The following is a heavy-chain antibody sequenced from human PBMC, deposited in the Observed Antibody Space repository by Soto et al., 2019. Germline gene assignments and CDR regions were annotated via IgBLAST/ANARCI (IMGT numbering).Heavy chain of an antibody. V-gene: IGHV1-69*02. CDR2: IIPILGIA. CDR3: ARGYGDSSGGLFGY. Sequence: QVQLVQSGAEVKKPGSSVKVSCKASGGTFSSYTISWVRQAPGQGLEWMGRIIPILGIANYAQKFQGRVTITADKATSTAYKELSSLRSEDTAVYYCARGYGDSSGGLFGYWGQGTLITVSS. CDR1: GGTFSSYT. J-gene: IGHJ4*02. D-gene: IGHD6-19*01.